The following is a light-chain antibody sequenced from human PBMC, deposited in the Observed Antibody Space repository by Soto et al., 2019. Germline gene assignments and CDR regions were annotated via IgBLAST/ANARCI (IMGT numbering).Light chain of an antibody. CDR2: EVT. J-gene: IGLJ2*01. Sequence: QSVLTQPASVSGSPGQSITISCSGLSNDAGGVYLVSWYQQHPGQAPKLIIYEVTKRPSGVPDRFSGSKSGATASLTVSGLQPEDEADYYCSSYAGNIGVRFGGGTKLTVL. V-gene: IGLV2-14*02. CDR1: SNDAGGVYL. CDR3: SSYAGNIGVR.